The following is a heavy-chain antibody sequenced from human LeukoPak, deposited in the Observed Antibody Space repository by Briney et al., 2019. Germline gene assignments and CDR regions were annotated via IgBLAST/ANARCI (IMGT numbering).Heavy chain of an antibody. Sequence: GGSLRLSCVASGFSFSSSDMNWVRQAPGKGLEWVSYISSGGSTVYYADSVKGRFTISRDNAKNSLYLQMNSLRAEDTAVYYCARDPPGEGDYWGQGTLVTVSS. V-gene: IGHV3-48*03. CDR3: ARDPPGEGDY. CDR1: GFSFSSSD. J-gene: IGHJ4*02. CDR2: ISSGGSTV.